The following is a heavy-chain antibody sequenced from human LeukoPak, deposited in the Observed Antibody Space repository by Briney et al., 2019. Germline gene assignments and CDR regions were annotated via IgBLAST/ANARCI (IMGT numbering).Heavy chain of an antibody. Sequence: SETLSPTCTVSGDSISSSSYYWGWIRQPPGKGLEWIGSFYYSGSTYYNPSLKSRVTMSVDTSKNQFSLRLSSVTAADTAVYYCARDSYSSTWSPSYYFDYWGQGTLVTVSS. D-gene: IGHD6-13*01. J-gene: IGHJ4*02. CDR3: ARDSYSSTWSPSYYFDY. V-gene: IGHV4-39*07. CDR1: GDSISSSSYY. CDR2: FYYSGST.